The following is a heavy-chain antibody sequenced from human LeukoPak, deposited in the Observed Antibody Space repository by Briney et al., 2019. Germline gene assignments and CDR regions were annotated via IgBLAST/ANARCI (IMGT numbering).Heavy chain of an antibody. V-gene: IGHV1-69*13. CDR3: ATGGYRYSGSYSFCDAFDI. D-gene: IGHD1-26*01. Sequence: SVTVSCKASGGTFSSYAISWVRQAPGQGLEWMGGIIPIFGTANYAQKFQGRVTITADESTSTAYMELSSLRSEDTAVYYCATGGYRYSGSYSFCDAFDIWGQGTMVTVSS. CDR2: IIPIFGTA. J-gene: IGHJ3*02. CDR1: GGTFSSYA.